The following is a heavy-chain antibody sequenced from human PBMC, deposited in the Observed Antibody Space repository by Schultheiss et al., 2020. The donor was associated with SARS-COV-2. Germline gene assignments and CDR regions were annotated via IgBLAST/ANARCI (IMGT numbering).Heavy chain of an antibody. V-gene: IGHV3-30*01. CDR1: GFTFSSYA. CDR2: ISYDGSNK. D-gene: IGHD3-16*02. Sequence: GGSLRLSCAASGFTFSSYAMHWVRQAPGKGLEWVAVISYDGSNKYYADSVKGRFTISRDNSKNTLYLQMNSLRAEDTAVYYCARGYLITFVGVIAPFGAFDIWGQGTMVTVSS. J-gene: IGHJ3*02. CDR3: ARGYLITFVGVIAPFGAFDI.